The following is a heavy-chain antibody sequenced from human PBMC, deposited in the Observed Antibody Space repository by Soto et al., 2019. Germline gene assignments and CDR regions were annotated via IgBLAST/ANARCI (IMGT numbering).Heavy chain of an antibody. CDR1: GFTFSSYW. J-gene: IGHJ3*02. D-gene: IGHD6-13*01. V-gene: IGHV3-74*01. CDR3: ARVGVIAAAGPHAFDI. CDR2: INSDGSST. Sequence: EVQLVESGVGLVQPGGSLRLSCAASGFTFSSYWMHWVRQAPGKGLVWVSRINSDGSSTSYADSVKGRFTISRDNAKNTLYLQMNSLRAEDTAVYYCARVGVIAAAGPHAFDIWGQGTMVTVSS.